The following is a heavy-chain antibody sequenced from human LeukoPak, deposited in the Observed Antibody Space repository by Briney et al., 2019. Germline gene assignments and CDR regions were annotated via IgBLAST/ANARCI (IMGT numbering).Heavy chain of an antibody. CDR2: IYWNDDK. D-gene: IGHD5-24*01. CDR1: GFSLSTSGVG. V-gene: IGHV2-5*01. J-gene: IGHJ4*02. CDR3: AHIHMATITLDY. Sequence: ESGPTLVNPTQTLPLTCTFSGFSLSTSGVGVGWIRQPPGKALEWLALIYWNDDKRYSPSLKSRLTITKDTSKNQVVLTMTNMDPVDTATYYCAHIHMATITLDYWGQGTLVTVSS.